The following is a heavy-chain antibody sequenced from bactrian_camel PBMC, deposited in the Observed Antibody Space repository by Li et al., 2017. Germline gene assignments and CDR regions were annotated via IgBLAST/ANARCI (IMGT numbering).Heavy chain of an antibody. V-gene: IGHV3S40*01. D-gene: IGHD6*01. Sequence: DVQLVESGGGSVQAGGSLRLSCVASGYTYSSNCMGFFREVPGKDRKGVASIYTGGTSTNYADSVKGRFTISRDGAENTVSLQMDNLKPEDTAMYYRAAAPFGSWYCPFFEFNDWGRGTQVTVS. CDR3: AAAPFGSWYCPFFEFND. J-gene: IGHJ4*01. CDR2: IYTGGTST. CDR1: GYTYSSNC.